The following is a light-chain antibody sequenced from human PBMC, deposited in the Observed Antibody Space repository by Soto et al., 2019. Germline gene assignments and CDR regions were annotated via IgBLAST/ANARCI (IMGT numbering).Light chain of an antibody. CDR2: DAS. J-gene: IGKJ4*01. CDR1: QGIGSA. V-gene: IGKV1-13*02. CDR3: QNFRSSAIS. Sequence: AIQLTQSPSSLSASVGDRVSITCRASQGIGSALAWYQLKPGAAPTLLIYDASTLESGVPSRFSGSRPGADFTLTISSLQPEDFATYYCQNFRSSAISFGGGTKVDIK.